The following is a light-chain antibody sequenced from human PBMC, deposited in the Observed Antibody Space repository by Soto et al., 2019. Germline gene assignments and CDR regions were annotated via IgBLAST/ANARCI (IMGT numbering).Light chain of an antibody. CDR1: QSISSW. CDR3: QQYNSYSPYT. J-gene: IGKJ2*01. V-gene: IGKV1-5*01. CDR2: DAS. Sequence: DIQMTQSPSTLSASVGDRVTITCRASQSISSWLAWYQQKPGKAPKLLIYDASSLESGVPSRFSGSGSGTEFTLIISSLQPDDFATYYCQQYNSYSPYTFGQGTELEIK.